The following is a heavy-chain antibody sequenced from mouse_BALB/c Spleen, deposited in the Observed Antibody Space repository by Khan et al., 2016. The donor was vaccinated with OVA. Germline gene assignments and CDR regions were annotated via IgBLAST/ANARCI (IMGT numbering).Heavy chain of an antibody. V-gene: IGHV1S41*01. CDR2: IGPGSSNT. Sequence: DLVKPGTSVKLYCKASGYTFTSYWINWIKQRPGQGLEWIGRIGPGSSNTYYNEMFKGKAALTVDTSSSTAYIQLSSLSSEDSAVYVCAREKYYGRSCYAMDYWGQGTSVTVSS. CDR3: AREKYYGRSCYAMDY. CDR1: GYTFTSYW. D-gene: IGHD1-1*01. J-gene: IGHJ4*01.